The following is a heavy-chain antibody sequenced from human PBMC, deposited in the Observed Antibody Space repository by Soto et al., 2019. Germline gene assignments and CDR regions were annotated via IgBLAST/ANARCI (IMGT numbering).Heavy chain of an antibody. J-gene: IGHJ4*02. V-gene: IGHV1-18*04. CDR3: ASDPEIFDY. CDR1: GYTFTSYY. CDR2: ISGYNGNK. Sequence: ASVKVSCKASGYTFTSYYMHWVRQAPGQGLEWMGWISGYNGNKKYAQKLQGRVTMTTDTSTSTAYMELRSLRSDDTAVYYCASDPEIFDYWGQGTLVPVSS.